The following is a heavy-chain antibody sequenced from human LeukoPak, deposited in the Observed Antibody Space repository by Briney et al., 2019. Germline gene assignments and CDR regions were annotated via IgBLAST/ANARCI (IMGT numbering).Heavy chain of an antibody. D-gene: IGHD3-10*01. Sequence: ASVKVSCKASGYTFTSYGISWVRQAPGQGLEWMGWISAYNGNTNYSQKLQGRVTMTTDTSTSTAYMELRSLRSDDTAVYYCAREPPAAEFGEYYFYGMDVWGQGTTVTVSS. CDR1: GYTFTSYG. CDR2: ISAYNGNT. J-gene: IGHJ6*02. CDR3: AREPPAAEFGEYYFYGMDV. V-gene: IGHV1-18*01.